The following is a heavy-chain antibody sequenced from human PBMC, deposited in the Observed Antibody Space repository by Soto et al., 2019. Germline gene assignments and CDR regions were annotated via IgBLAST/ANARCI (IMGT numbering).Heavy chain of an antibody. CDR1: GGSISSGDYY. V-gene: IGHV4-30-4*01. D-gene: IGHD3-10*01. J-gene: IGHJ5*02. CDR2: IHYSGST. CDR3: AREGDAFGADFDP. Sequence: PSETLSLTCTVSGGSISSGDYYWSWIRQPPGKGLEWIGYIHYSGSTHYSPSLESRVTISVDTSKNQFSLKVRSLTAADTAVYYCAREGDAFGADFDPWGQGTLVTVSS.